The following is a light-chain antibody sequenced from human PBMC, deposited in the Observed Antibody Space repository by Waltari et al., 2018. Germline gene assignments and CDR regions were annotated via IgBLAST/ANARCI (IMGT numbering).Light chain of an antibody. CDR2: AAS. V-gene: IGKV1-39*01. J-gene: IGKJ2*01. Sequence: DIHMTQSPSSLSASVGARVTITCRASQSISRYLNWYQHKPGKAPKLLIYAASTLQSGVPSSFSGSGSGTDFTLTITSLQPEDFATYFCQQSYSNPRTFGQGTKLEI. CDR3: QQSYSNPRT. CDR1: QSISRY.